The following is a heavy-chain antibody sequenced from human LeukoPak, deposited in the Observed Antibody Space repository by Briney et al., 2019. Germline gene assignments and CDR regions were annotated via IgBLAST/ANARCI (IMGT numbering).Heavy chain of an antibody. CDR2: IYYSGST. V-gene: IGHV4-39*07. D-gene: IGHD2-15*01. CDR3: ARDRFVYYGMDV. CDR1: GGSISSSGYY. J-gene: IGHJ6*02. Sequence: SETLSLTCTVSGGSISSSGYYWGWIRQPPGKGLEWIGSIYYSGSTYYNPSLKSRVTISVDTSKNQFSLKLSSVTAADTAVYYCARDRFVYYGMDVWGQGTTVTVSS.